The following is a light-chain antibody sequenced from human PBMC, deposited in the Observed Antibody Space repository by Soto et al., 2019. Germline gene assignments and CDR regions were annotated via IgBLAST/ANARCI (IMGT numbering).Light chain of an antibody. Sequence: DIQLTQSPSTLSASVGDRVTITCRASQRITSWLAWYQQKPGKDPKLLIYDASRLQSWVPARFSGSGSGTEFTLTIHSLHTDDFATYYCQQYDSYYTVGQGTKLDIK. CDR1: QRITSW. CDR2: DAS. CDR3: QQYDSYYT. J-gene: IGKJ2*01. V-gene: IGKV1-5*01.